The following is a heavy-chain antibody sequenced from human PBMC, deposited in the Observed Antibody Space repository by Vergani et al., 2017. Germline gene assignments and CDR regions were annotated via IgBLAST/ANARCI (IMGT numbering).Heavy chain of an antibody. CDR1: GGTFSSYA. Sequence: QVQLVQSGAEVKKPGSSVKVSCKASGGTFSSYAISWVRQAPGQVLEWMGGNIPIFGTANYAQKFQGRVTITADESTSTAYMELSSLRSEDTAVYYCARTECIYGSGSYSSAYYDGMDVWGQGTTVTVSS. D-gene: IGHD3-10*01. CDR2: NIPIFGTA. V-gene: IGHV1-69*12. J-gene: IGHJ6*02. CDR3: ARTECIYGSGSYSSAYYDGMDV.